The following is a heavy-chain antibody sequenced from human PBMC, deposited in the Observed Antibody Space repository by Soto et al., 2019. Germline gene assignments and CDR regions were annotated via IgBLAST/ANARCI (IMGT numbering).Heavy chain of an antibody. V-gene: IGHV4-34*01. CDR1: GGHFSGYY. Sequence: QEQLQQWGAGLLKPSETLCLTCAVYGGHFSGYYWSWIRQPPGKGLEWIGEINHSGGTNSNPSLKRRVTISVDTSKSQFSLRVCSLSAADAAVYYSARGRRRTSLYYYYGMDVWGQATKVTVS. J-gene: IGHJ6*02. CDR2: INHSGGT. CDR3: ARGRRRTSLYYYYGMDV.